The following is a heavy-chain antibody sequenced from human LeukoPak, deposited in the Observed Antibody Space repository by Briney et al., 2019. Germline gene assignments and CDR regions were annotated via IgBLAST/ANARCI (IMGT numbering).Heavy chain of an antibody. Sequence: SETLSLTCAAYGGSFSGYYWSWIRQPPGKGLEWIGEINHSGSTNYNPSLKSRVTISVDTSKNQFSLKLSSVTAADTAVYYCARRSAAAGSRLFDYWGQGTLVTVSS. CDR1: GGSFSGYY. CDR3: ARRSAAAGSRLFDY. V-gene: IGHV4-34*01. CDR2: INHSGST. D-gene: IGHD6-13*01. J-gene: IGHJ4*02.